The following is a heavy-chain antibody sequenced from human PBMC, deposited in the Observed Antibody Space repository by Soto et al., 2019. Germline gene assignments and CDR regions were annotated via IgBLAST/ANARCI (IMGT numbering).Heavy chain of an antibody. CDR1: GFTFDDYA. V-gene: IGHV3-9*01. CDR2: FSWNSGSI. CDR3: AKDSGYDLGAGGYYGMDV. D-gene: IGHD5-12*01. J-gene: IGHJ6*02. Sequence: EVQLVESGGGLVQPGRSLRLSCAASGFTFDDYAMHWVRQAPGKGLEWVSGFSWNSGSIGYADSVKGRFTISRDNAKNSLYLQMNSLRAADTALYYCAKDSGYDLGAGGYYGMDVWGQGTTVTVSS.